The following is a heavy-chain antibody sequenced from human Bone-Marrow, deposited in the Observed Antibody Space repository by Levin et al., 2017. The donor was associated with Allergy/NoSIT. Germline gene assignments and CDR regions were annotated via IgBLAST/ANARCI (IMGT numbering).Heavy chain of an antibody. Sequence: GGSLRLSCAASVFPFSTYDMHWVRQATGKGLEWVATITSAGDTFYPGSVKGRFTISRDNGKNSLYLQMNSLRAGDTAVYYCARERYYYGTGYKYGLDLWGQGTTVTVSS. CDR2: ITSAGDT. CDR3: ARERYYYGTGYKYGLDL. V-gene: IGHV3-13*01. J-gene: IGHJ6*02. D-gene: IGHD3-10*01. CDR1: VFPFSTYD.